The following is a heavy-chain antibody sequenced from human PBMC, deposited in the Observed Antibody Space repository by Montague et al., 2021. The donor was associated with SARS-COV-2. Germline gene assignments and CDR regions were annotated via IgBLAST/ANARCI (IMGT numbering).Heavy chain of an antibody. CDR3: ARAALISFVWLSETYFDY. Sequence: SETLSLTCTVSGGSISSYYWSWIRQPPGKGLEWIGHIYYTGSANYNPNLKIRVSISVDTSTTQFYLKLKPVTAADTAVYYCARAALISFVWLSETYFDYWGQGTLVTVSS. CDR2: IYYTGSA. CDR1: GGSISSYY. D-gene: IGHD3-9*01. J-gene: IGHJ4*02. V-gene: IGHV4-59*01.